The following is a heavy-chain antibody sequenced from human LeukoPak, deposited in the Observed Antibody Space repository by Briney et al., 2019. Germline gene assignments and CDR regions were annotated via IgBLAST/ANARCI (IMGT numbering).Heavy chain of an antibody. CDR2: ISYHGSDK. J-gene: IGHJ4*02. Sequence: GGSLRLSCAATGFTFRNYAMHWVRQAPGKGLEWVAVISYHGSDKFYADSVKGRFTISRDNSESTLYLQMNSLRAEDTAVYYCARDFSPDYWGQGTLVTVSS. V-gene: IGHV3-30*04. CDR1: GFTFRNYA. CDR3: ARDFSPDY.